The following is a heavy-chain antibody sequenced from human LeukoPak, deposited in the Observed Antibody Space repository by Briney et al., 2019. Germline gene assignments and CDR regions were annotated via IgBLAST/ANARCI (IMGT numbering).Heavy chain of an antibody. V-gene: IGHV4-59*01. CDR1: GGSISNYY. J-gene: IGHJ4*02. D-gene: IGHD1-26*01. CDR2: IYYTGNT. Sequence: SETLSLTCTVSGGSISNYYWTWIRQPPGKGLEWIGYIYYTGNTNYNPSLKSRVTMTVDTSKNQFSLKMSSVTAADTAMYYCARIGYGGNYPDYWGQGTLVTVSS. CDR3: ARIGYGGNYPDY.